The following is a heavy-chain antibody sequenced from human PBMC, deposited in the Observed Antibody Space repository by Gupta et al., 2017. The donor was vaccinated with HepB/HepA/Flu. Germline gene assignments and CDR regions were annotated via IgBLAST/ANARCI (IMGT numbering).Heavy chain of an antibody. Sequence: EVQLVESGGGLVQPGGSLKLSCEASGFTFTSCEMNWLRQAPGKGLEWVSHISSSGRTTVYADSVKGRFTISRDNAKNSLYLQMNSLRADDTAVYYCVRDWTHDYNDYSLDYWGQGSLVTVSS. D-gene: IGHD4-17*01. CDR1: GFTFTSCE. CDR3: VRDWTHDYNDYSLDY. V-gene: IGHV3-48*03. CDR2: ISSSGRTT. J-gene: IGHJ4*02.